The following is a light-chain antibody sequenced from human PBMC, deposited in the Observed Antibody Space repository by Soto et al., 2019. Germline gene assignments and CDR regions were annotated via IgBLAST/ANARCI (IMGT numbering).Light chain of an antibody. Sequence: QSVLTQPPSVSGAPGQRVTISCTGSSSNIGAGFDVHWYHQIAGTAPKLLIYGNSNRPSGVPDRFSGSKSGTSASLAINGLQAEDESDYYCSSFAPSYRVIFGGGTKLTVL. CDR1: SSNIGAGFD. CDR3: SSFAPSYRVI. CDR2: GNS. J-gene: IGLJ2*01. V-gene: IGLV1-40*01.